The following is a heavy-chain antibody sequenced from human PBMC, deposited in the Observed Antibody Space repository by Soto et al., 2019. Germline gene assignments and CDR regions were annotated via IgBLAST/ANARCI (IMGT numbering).Heavy chain of an antibody. CDR3: ARVGPLVVPEY. J-gene: IGHJ4*02. CDR2: IWYDGSNK. Sequence: QVQLVESGGGGVQPGRSLRLSCAASGFTFSSYGMHWVRQAPGKGLEWVAVIWYDGSNKYYADSVKGRFTISRDNSKNTLYLQMNSLRAEDTAVYYCARVGPLVVPEYWGQGTLVTVSS. D-gene: IGHD2-2*01. CDR1: GFTFSSYG. V-gene: IGHV3-33*01.